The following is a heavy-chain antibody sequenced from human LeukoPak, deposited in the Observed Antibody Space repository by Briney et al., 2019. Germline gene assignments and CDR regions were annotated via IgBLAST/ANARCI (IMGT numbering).Heavy chain of an antibody. CDR1: GFTFSSYE. D-gene: IGHD1-26*01. CDR3: VRKTVGAKNWFDP. V-gene: IGHV3-48*03. Sequence: PGGSLRLSCAAAGFTFSSYEMNWFRQAPGKGLEWVSYISSSAGNIKYADSVKGRFTISRDNAKNSLYLQMNSLRAEDSAVYYCVRKTVGAKNWFDPWDQGTLVTVSS. J-gene: IGHJ5*02. CDR2: ISSSAGNI.